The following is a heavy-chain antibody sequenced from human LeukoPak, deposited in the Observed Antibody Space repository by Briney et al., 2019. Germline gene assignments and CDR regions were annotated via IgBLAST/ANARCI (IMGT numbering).Heavy chain of an antibody. CDR2: INHSGST. CDR3: ATVPATARAPDY. CDR1: GGSFSGYY. Sequence: PSETLPLTCAVYGGSFSGYYWSWIRRPPGKGLEWIGEINHSGSTNYNPSLKSRVTISVDTSKNQFSLKLSSVTAADTAVYYCATVPATARAPDYWGQGTLVTVSS. J-gene: IGHJ4*02. V-gene: IGHV4-34*01. D-gene: IGHD2-2*01.